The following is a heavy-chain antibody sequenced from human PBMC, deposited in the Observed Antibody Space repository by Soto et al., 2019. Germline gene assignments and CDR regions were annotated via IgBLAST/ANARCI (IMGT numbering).Heavy chain of an antibody. J-gene: IGHJ6*02. V-gene: IGHV1-69*12. CDR3: ARNEGSHYGMEV. CDR2: IIPIFGTT. CDR1: GGTFSSYA. Sequence: QVQLVQSGAEVKKPGSSVTVSCKASGGTFSSYAINWVRQAPGQGLEWVGGIIPIFGTTNYAQKFQGRITLTAGEPTTTAYMELSTLRSDDTAVYYCARNEGSHYGMEVWGQGTTVTVSS. D-gene: IGHD6-19*01.